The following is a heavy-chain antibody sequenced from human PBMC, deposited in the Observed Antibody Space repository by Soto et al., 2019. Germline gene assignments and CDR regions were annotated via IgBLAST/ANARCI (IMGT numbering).Heavy chain of an antibody. V-gene: IGHV1-3*01. CDR3: ARDTDSSSDY. J-gene: IGHJ4*02. CDR2: INPGNGDA. CDR1: GYTFTSFG. Sequence: ASVKVSCKASGYTFTSFGIHWVRQAPGQRLEWMGWINPGNGDAKYSQKFQGRVAITRDTSATTAYMELSGLTSEDTTIYYCARDTDSSSDYWGQGTLVTVSS. D-gene: IGHD3-22*01.